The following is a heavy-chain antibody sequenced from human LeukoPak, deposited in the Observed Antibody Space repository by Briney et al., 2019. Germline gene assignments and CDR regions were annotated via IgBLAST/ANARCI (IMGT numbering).Heavy chain of an antibody. Sequence: SQTLSLTCTVSGGSISSGDYYWSWIRQPPGKGLEWIGYIYYSGSTYYNPSLKSRVTISVDTSKNQFSLKLSSVTAADTAAYYCASYGSGSYFGFSYWGQETLVTVSS. CDR2: IYYSGST. D-gene: IGHD3-10*01. CDR3: ASYGSGSYFGFSY. V-gene: IGHV4-30-4*01. CDR1: GGSISSGDYY. J-gene: IGHJ4*02.